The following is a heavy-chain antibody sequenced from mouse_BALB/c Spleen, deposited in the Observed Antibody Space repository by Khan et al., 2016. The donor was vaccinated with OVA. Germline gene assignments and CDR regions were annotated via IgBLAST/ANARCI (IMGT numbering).Heavy chain of an antibody. CDR3: AKKGYYGYGNAWFAY. D-gene: IGHD1-2*01. CDR1: VFSLTSYG. J-gene: IGHJ3*01. Sequence: QVQLKESGPGLVAPSQSLSITCTVSVFSLTSYGVSWVRQPPGKGLEWLGVIWGDGSTNYHSALISRLSISKDNSKSQVFLKLNSLQTDDTATYYCAKKGYYGYGNAWFAYWGQGTLVTVSA. CDR2: IWGDGST. V-gene: IGHV2-3*01.